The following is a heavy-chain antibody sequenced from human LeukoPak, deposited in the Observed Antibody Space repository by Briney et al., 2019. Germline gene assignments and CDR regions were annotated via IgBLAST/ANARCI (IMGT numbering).Heavy chain of an antibody. D-gene: IGHD3-10*01. CDR2: ISDSGGST. CDR1: GITLSNYG. Sequence: GGSLRLSCAVSGITLSNYGMSWVRQAPGKGLEWVAGISDSGGSTNYADSVKGRFTITRDNAKNTLYLQMNSLRAEDTAVYFCAKRGVVIRVILVGFHKQAYYFDSWGQGALVTVSS. V-gene: IGHV3-23*01. J-gene: IGHJ4*02. CDR3: AKRGVVIRVILVGFHKQAYYFDS.